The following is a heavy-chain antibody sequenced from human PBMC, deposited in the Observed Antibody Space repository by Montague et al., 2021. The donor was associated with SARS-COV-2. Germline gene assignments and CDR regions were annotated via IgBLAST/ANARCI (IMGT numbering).Heavy chain of an antibody. D-gene: IGHD3-3*01. J-gene: IGHJ6*03. Sequence: SETLSLTCTVSGGSISSSSHYWGWIRQPPGKGLEWIGSIYYSGSTYYNPSLKSRVTISVDTSKNQFSLKLSSVTAADTALFYCARHSGDYTIFGVVIYYMDVWGKGTTVTVSS. CDR3: ARHSGDYTIFGVVIYYMDV. V-gene: IGHV4-39*01. CDR1: GGSISSSSHY. CDR2: IYYSGST.